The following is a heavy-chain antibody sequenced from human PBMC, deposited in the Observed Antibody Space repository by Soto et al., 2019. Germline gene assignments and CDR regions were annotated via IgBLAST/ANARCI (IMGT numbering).Heavy chain of an antibody. Sequence: SVKVSCKASGCTFSSYAISWVRQAPGQGLEWMGGIIPIFGTANYAQKFQGRVTITADESTSTAYMELSSLRSEDTAVYYCASSTAIAAYYFEYWGQGTLVTVSS. V-gene: IGHV1-69*13. J-gene: IGHJ4*02. CDR1: GCTFSSYA. D-gene: IGHD5-18*01. CDR2: IIPIFGTA. CDR3: ASSTAIAAYYFEY.